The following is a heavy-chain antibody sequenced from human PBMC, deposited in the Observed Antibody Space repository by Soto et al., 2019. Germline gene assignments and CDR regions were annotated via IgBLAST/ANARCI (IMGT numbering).Heavy chain of an antibody. CDR1: GYTFTSYA. Sequence: ASVKVSCKASGYTFTSYAMHWVRQAPGQRLEWIGWINAGNGNTKYSQKFQGRVTITRDTSASTAYMELSSLRSEDTAVYYCARGLMVRGVITKYYFDYWGQGTLVTVSS. J-gene: IGHJ4*02. CDR2: INAGNGNT. V-gene: IGHV1-3*01. CDR3: ARGLMVRGVITKYYFDY. D-gene: IGHD3-10*01.